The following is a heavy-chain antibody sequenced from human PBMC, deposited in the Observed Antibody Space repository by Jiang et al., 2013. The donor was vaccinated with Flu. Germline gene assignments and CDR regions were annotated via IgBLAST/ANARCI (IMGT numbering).Heavy chain of an antibody. CDR3: ARHWWYSSIRFDP. Sequence: NPSLKSRVTISVDTSKNQFSLKLSSVTAADTAVYYCARHWWYSSIRFDPWGQGTLVTVSS. V-gene: IGHV4-39*01. J-gene: IGHJ5*02. D-gene: IGHD6-13*01.